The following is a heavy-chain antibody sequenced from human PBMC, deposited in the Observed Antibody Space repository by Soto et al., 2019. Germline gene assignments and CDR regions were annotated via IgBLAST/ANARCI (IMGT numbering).Heavy chain of an antibody. J-gene: IGHJ6*02. CDR2: IYPGDSGT. V-gene: IGHV5-51*01. CDR1: GYSFTSYW. CDR3: ARTAAAGKYYYGVDV. D-gene: IGHD6-13*01. Sequence: GESLKISCKGSGYSFTSYWIGWVRQMPGKGLEWMGIIYPGDSGTRYSPSFQGQVTISADKSISTAYLQWSSLKASDTAMYYCARTAAAGKYYYGVDVWSQGTTVTVSS.